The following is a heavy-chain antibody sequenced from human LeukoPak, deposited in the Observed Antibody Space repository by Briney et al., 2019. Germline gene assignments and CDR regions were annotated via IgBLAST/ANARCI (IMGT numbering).Heavy chain of an antibody. J-gene: IGHJ4*02. D-gene: IGHD6-19*01. CDR1: GFTFSNVR. CDR2: IKSKTDGGTT. CDR3: FAGREQWLVRELY. V-gene: IGHV3-15*01. Sequence: GGSLRLSCAASGFTFSNVRMSWVRLAPGKGPEWVGRIKSKTDGGTTDYAAPVKGRFTISRDDSKNTLYLQMNSLKTEDTAVYYCFAGREQWLVRELYWGQGTLVTVSS.